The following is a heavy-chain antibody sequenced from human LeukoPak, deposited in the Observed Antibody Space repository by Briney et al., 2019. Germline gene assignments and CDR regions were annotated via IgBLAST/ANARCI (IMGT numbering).Heavy chain of an antibody. CDR2: IYYSGST. D-gene: IGHD3-3*01. Sequence: SETLSLTSTVSGGSISSGGYYWSWIRQPPGKGLEWIGYIYYSGSTYYNLSLKSRVTISVDTSKNQFSLKLSSVTAADTAVYYCAREGVVLDYDFWGYYYMDVWGKGTTVTVSS. V-gene: IGHV4-30-4*08. J-gene: IGHJ6*03. CDR1: GGSISSGGYY. CDR3: AREGVVLDYDFWGYYYMDV.